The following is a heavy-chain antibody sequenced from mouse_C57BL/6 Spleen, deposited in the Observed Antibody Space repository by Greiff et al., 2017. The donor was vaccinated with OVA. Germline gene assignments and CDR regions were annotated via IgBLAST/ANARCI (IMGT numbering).Heavy chain of an antibody. V-gene: IGHV5-4*01. Sequence: EVQVVESGGGLVKPGGSLKLSCAASGFTFSSYAMSWVRPTPEKRLEWVATISDGGSYTYYPDNVKGRFPISRDNAKNNLYLQMSHLKSEDTAMYYCARADGYYVGFAYWGQGTLVTVSA. D-gene: IGHD2-3*01. CDR1: GFTFSSYA. CDR3: ARADGYYVGFAY. J-gene: IGHJ3*01. CDR2: ISDGGSYT.